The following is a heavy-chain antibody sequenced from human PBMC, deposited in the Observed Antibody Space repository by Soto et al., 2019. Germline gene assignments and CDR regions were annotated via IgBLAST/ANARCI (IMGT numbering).Heavy chain of an antibody. J-gene: IGHJ5*02. CDR3: ARERPSPTAGLNYFHP. V-gene: IGHV1-18*01. D-gene: IGHD1-7*01. CDR2: ISPFNGHT. Sequence: QIQLVQSETEVKEPGASVKVSCKTSGYTFIHLGISWVRQAPGQGLEWMGWISPFNGHTNYAQTFQGGVTLTTATSTATAFLELRSLRSDDTAVYYCARERPSPTAGLNYFHPWGRGPLVTVSS. CDR1: GYTFIHLG.